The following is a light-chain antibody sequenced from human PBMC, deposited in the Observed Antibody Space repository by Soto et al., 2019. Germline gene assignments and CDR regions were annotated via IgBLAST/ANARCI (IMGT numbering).Light chain of an antibody. CDR3: QQYQYGISPPVT. V-gene: IGKV3-20*01. Sequence: EIVLTQSPGTLSLSPGERATLSCRASQSITSDCLAWYRQKPGQAPRLLIYGASSRATGIPDRFSGSGSGPDFTITISRLEPEDFAVYYWQQYQYGISPPVTFGGGTKVEIK. J-gene: IGKJ4*01. CDR1: QSITSDC. CDR2: GAS.